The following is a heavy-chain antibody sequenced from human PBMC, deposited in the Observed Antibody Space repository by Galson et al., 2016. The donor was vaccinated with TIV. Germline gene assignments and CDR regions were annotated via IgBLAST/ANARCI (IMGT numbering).Heavy chain of an antibody. D-gene: IGHD4-11*01. CDR3: ARQGNDYRGRFDP. J-gene: IGHJ5*02. V-gene: IGHV4-38-2*02. CDR2: ISHSGST. CDR1: GYSIISADY. Sequence: LSLTCTVSGYSIISADYWAWIRQPPERGLEWLGYISHSGSTSYNPSLKTRVSISLDTSRNHFSLNLTSVTAADTAVYFCARQGNDYRGRFDPWGQGMLVTVS.